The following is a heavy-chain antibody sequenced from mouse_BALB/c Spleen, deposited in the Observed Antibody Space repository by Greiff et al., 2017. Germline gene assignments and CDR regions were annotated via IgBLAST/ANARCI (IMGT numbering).Heavy chain of an antibody. D-gene: IGHD1-1*01. V-gene: IGHV5-6-5*01. CDR1: GFTFSSYA. CDR2: ISSGGST. Sequence: EVMLVESGGGLVKPGGSLKLSCAASGFTFSSYAMSWVRQTPEKRLEWVASISSGGSTYYPDSVKGRFTISRDNARNILYLQMSSLRSEDTAMYYCARALITTVVAWYFDYWGQGTTLTVSS. CDR3: ARALITTVVAWYFDY. J-gene: IGHJ2*01.